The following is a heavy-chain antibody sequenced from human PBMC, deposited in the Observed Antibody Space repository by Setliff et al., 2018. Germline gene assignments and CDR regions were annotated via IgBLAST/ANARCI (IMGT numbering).Heavy chain of an antibody. CDR3: FGAGTCSH. D-gene: IGHD3-10*01. V-gene: IGHV3-7*01. Sequence: LRLSCGASGFTYKNDWVSWVRQAPGKGLEWLASINPDGSEKYYVDSVKGRFTISRDSARNSLSLQMNSLRTEDTAVYYCFGAGTCSHWGQGTLVTVSS. J-gene: IGHJ4*02. CDR1: GFTYKNDW. CDR2: INPDGSEK.